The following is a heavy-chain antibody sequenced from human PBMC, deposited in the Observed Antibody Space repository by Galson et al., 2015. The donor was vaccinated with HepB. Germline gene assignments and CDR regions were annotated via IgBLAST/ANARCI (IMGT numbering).Heavy chain of an antibody. V-gene: IGHV1-46*01. J-gene: IGHJ6*02. D-gene: IGHD6-13*01. CDR1: GYTFTGYY. CDR3: ARDLIDIRSILHSIYYYGMDV. Sequence: SVKVSCKASGYTFTGYYMHWVRQAPGQGLEWMGIINPSGGSTSYAQKFQGRVTMTRDTSTSTVYMELSSLRSEDTTVYYCARDLIDIRSILHSIYYYGMDVWGQGTTVTVSS. CDR2: INPSGGST.